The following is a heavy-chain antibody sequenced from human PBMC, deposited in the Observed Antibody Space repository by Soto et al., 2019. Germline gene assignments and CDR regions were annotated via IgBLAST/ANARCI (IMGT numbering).Heavy chain of an antibody. CDR3: TRGLENFSYFDY. Sequence: EVQLVESGGGLVQPGGSLRLSCVASGFTFSSYWMHWVRQVPGKGLVWVSRINSDGTDTVYADSVKGRFTISRDNAKNTLYVHMTSLRAEDTAVYYCTRGLENFSYFDYWGQGKLVTVSS. V-gene: IGHV3-74*01. D-gene: IGHD1-7*01. CDR2: INSDGTDT. CDR1: GFTFSSYW. J-gene: IGHJ4*02.